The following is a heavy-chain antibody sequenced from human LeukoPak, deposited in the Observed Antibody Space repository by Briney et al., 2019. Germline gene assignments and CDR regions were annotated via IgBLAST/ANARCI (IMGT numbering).Heavy chain of an antibody. J-gene: IGHJ6*03. CDR3: ARGGGVPSKYYYYYMDV. V-gene: IGHV3-30*04. CDR2: ISYDGSNK. CDR1: GFTFSSYA. Sequence: PGGSLRLSCAATGFTFSSYAMHWVRQAPGKGLEWVAVISYDGSNKYYADSVKGRFTISRDNSKNTLYLQMNSLRAEDTAVYYCARGGGVPSKYYYYYMDVWGKGTTVTVSS. D-gene: IGHD2-8*01.